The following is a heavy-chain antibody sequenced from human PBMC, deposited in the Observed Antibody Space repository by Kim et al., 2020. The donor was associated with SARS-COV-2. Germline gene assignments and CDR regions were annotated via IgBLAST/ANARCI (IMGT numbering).Heavy chain of an antibody. V-gene: IGHV3-48*03. CDR1: GFTFSSYE. D-gene: IGHD2-15*01. CDR3: ASTGSGRGNYFDY. Sequence: GGSLRLSCAASGFTFSSYEMNWVRQAPGKGLEWVSYISSRGMTKYYADSVKGRFTISRDNAKNSVYLQMNSLRAEDTAVYYCASTGSGRGNYFDYWGQGILVTVSS. CDR2: ISSRGMTK. J-gene: IGHJ4*02.